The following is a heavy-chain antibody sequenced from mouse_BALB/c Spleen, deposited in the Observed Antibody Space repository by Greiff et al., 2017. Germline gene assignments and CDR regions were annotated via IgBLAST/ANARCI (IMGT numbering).Heavy chain of an antibody. V-gene: IGHV10-1*02. J-gene: IGHJ4*01. CDR2: IRSKSNNYAT. CDR1: GFTFNTYA. CDR3: VRHGGYDGDY. D-gene: IGHD2-2*01. Sequence: EVKLQESGGGLVQPKGSLKLSCAASGFTFNTYAMNWVRQAPGKGLEWVARIRSKSNNYATYYADSVKDRFTISRDDSQSMLYLQMNNLKTEDTAMYYCVRHGGYDGDYWGQGTSVTVSS.